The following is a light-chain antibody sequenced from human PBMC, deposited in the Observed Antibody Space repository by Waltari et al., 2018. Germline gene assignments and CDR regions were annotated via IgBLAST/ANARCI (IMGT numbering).Light chain of an antibody. CDR3: AAWDDTLRGSWV. V-gene: IGLV1-44*01. CDR2: SNS. CDR1: SSNIGTNT. Sequence: QSVLTQPPSASGTPGQRVTISCSGSSSNIGTNTVNWYQQLPGTAPRLLIYSNSLRPSGVPDRCSGSKSGTSASLAISGVQSEDEADYYCAAWDDTLRGSWVFGGGTKLTVL. J-gene: IGLJ3*02.